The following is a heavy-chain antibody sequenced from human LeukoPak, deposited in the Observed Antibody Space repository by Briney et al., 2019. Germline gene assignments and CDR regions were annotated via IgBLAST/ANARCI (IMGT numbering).Heavy chain of an antibody. V-gene: IGHV4-59*01. J-gene: IGHJ4*02. CDR1: GGSISSYY. CDR2: IYYSGST. Sequence: PSETLSLTCTVSGGSISSYYWSWLRQPPGKGREWIGYIYYSGSTNYNPSLKSRVTISVDTSKNQFSLKLSSVTAADTAVYYCARVRSGYDTGGYYFDYWGQGTLVTVSS. D-gene: IGHD5-12*01. CDR3: ARVRSGYDTGGYYFDY.